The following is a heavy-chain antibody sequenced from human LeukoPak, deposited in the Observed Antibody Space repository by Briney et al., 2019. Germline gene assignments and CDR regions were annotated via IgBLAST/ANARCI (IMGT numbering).Heavy chain of an antibody. CDR3: ARMYSSGIGC. D-gene: IGHD6-19*01. J-gene: IGHJ3*01. V-gene: IGHV4-34*01. CDR1: GGSFSGYY. CDR2: INHSGST. Sequence: SETLSLTCAVYGGSFSGYYWSWIRQPPGKGLEWIGEINHSGSTNYNPSLKSRVTISVDTSKNQFSLKLSSVTAADTAVYYCARMYSSGIGCWGQGTMVTVSS.